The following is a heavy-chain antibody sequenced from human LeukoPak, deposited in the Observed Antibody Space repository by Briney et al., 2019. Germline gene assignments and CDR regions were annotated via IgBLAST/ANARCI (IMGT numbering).Heavy chain of an antibody. V-gene: IGHV4-59*01. CDR2: IYYSEST. Sequence: AETLSLTCTVSGGSISSYYWSWIRQPPGKGLEWIGYIYYSESTNHNPSLKSRVTISVDTSKNQFSLKLSSVTAADTAVYYCAREVGPGRFDPWGQGTLVTVSS. J-gene: IGHJ5*02. CDR1: GGSISSYY. CDR3: AREVGPGRFDP.